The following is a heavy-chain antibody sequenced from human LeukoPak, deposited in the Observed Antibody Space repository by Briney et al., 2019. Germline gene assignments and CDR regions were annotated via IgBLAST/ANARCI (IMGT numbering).Heavy chain of an antibody. CDR2: IYHSGAT. Sequence: SETLSLTCTVSGYSIGIGYYWGWIRQSPGKGLEWIGSIYHSGATYYNPSLQSRVTMSVDTSKNQFSLDLSSVTAADTAVYYCARESPSYYYDSSGYLPDWGQGTLVTVSS. D-gene: IGHD3-22*01. CDR1: GYSIGIGYY. CDR3: ARESPSYYYDSSGYLPD. J-gene: IGHJ4*02. V-gene: IGHV4-38-2*02.